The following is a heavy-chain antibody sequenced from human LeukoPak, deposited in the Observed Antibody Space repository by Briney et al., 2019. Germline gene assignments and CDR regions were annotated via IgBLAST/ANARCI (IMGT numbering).Heavy chain of an antibody. CDR3: TYEERTTITS. CDR1: GFTFGDYA. Sequence: PGRSLRLSCRTSGFTFGDYAMSWVRQAPGKGLEWVGFIRSKTYGGTTEYAASVKGRFTISRDESKNTAYLQMNSLKTEDTAVYYCTYEERTTITSWGLGTLVTVSS. J-gene: IGHJ5*02. V-gene: IGHV3-49*04. CDR2: IRSKTYGGTT. D-gene: IGHD5-24*01.